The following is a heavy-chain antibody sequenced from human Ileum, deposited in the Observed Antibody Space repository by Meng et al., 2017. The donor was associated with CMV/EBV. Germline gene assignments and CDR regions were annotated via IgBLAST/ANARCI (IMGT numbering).Heavy chain of an antibody. V-gene: IGHV1-18*01. D-gene: IGHD3-9*01. CDR2: ISSYNNNR. CDR1: GYTFTNYG. CDR3: ARRPGYDILTGYQVWEDY. J-gene: IGHJ4*02. Sequence: ASVKVSCKASGYTFTNYGITWVRQAPGQGLQWMGWISSYNNNRIYAQNLQTRVTMTLDTSTTTAYLELRRLRSDDTSLYGYARRPGYDILTGYQVWEDYWGQGTLVTVSS.